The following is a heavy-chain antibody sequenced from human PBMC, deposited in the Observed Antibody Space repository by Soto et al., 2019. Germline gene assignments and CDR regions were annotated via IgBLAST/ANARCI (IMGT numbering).Heavy chain of an antibody. CDR2: IIPVLGLT. Sequence: QVQLVQSGAELKKPGSSMKVSCKTSGGSFNSFSFTWVRQAPGQGLEWVGRIIPVLGLTAYAQKFQGRITISADKSTSTAYMELSGLTAEATALYYRATDKDNAYEFWGQGTLVTVSA. CDR3: ATDKDNAYEF. J-gene: IGHJ4*02. CDR1: GGSFNSFS. V-gene: IGHV1-69*08. D-gene: IGHD3-3*01.